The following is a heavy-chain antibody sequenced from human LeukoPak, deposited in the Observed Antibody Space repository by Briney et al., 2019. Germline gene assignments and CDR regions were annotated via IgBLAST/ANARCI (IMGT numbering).Heavy chain of an antibody. CDR1: GFTFSSYA. Sequence: PGGSLRLSCAASGFTFSSYAMHWVRQAPGKGLEWVAVISYDGSNKYYADSVKGRFTISRDNAKNSLYLQMNSLRAEDTALYYCAKAYSSSWYDWFDPWGQGTLVTVSS. V-gene: IGHV3-30-3*01. D-gene: IGHD6-13*01. CDR2: ISYDGSNK. CDR3: AKAYSSSWYDWFDP. J-gene: IGHJ5*02.